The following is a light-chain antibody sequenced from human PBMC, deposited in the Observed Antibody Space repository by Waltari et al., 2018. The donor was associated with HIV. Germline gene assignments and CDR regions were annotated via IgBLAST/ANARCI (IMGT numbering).Light chain of an antibody. CDR2: EVS. Sequence: QSALTQPASVSGSPGQSITISCTGTSSDVGGYNYVSWYQQHPGKAPKLMIYEVSNRPSGVSNCFSGSKSGNTASLTISGLQAEDEADYYCSSYTSSSTSHVFGTGTKVTVL. J-gene: IGLJ1*01. CDR1: SSDVGGYNY. V-gene: IGLV2-14*01. CDR3: SSYTSSSTSHV.